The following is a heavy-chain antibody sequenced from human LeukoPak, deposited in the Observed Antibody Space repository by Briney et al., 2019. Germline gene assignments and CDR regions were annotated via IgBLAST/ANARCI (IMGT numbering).Heavy chain of an antibody. V-gene: IGHV3-23*01. J-gene: IGHJ3*02. CDR2: ISGSGGST. D-gene: IGHD3-22*01. CDR3: ARDPGYYEVWGRKQGAFDI. Sequence: PGGSLRLSCAASGFTFSSYAMSWVRQAPGKGLEWVSAISGSGGSTYYADSVRGRFTISRDNSKNTLYLQMNSLRAEDTAVYYCARDPGYYEVWGRKQGAFDIWGQGTMVTVSS. CDR1: GFTFSSYA.